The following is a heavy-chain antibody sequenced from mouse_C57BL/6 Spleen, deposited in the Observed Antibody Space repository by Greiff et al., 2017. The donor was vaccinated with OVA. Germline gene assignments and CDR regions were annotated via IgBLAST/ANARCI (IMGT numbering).Heavy chain of an antibody. V-gene: IGHV1-62-2*01. Sequence: VKLQESGAELVKPGASVKLSCKASGYTFTEYTIHWVKQRPGQGLEWIGWFYPGSGSIKYNEKFKDKATLTADKSSSTVYMELSRLTSEDSAVYFCARQTLYGNYAWFAYWGQGTLVTVSA. CDR3: ARQTLYGNYAWFAY. J-gene: IGHJ3*01. CDR2: FYPGSGSI. CDR1: GYTFTEYT. D-gene: IGHD2-1*01.